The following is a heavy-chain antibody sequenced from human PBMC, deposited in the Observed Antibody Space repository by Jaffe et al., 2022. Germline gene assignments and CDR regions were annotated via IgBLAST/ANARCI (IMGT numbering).Heavy chain of an antibody. CDR1: GFGFSNYE. D-gene: IGHD3-16*01. J-gene: IGHJ4*02. CDR2: ISGPNTGENYT. CDR3: ARDPGRDGGGFDH. V-gene: IGHV3-21*01. Sequence: VHLVESGGGLVKPGGSLRLSCVASGFGFSNYEMNWVRQAPGKGLEWVSSISGPNTGENYTYYANSVRGRFTISRDSAKNSLFLQMNSLTSEDTAVYYCARDPGRDGGGFDHWGQGTLVTVSS.